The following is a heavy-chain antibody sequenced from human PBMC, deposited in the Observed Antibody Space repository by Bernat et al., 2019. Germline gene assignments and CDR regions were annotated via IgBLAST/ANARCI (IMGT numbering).Heavy chain of an antibody. CDR1: GFTFSSYW. J-gene: IGHJ3*02. D-gene: IGHD2-15*01. Sequence: EVQLVESGGGLVQPGGSLRLSCAASGFTFSSYWMHWVRQAPGKGLVWVSRINSDGRSTTYADSVRGRFTISRDNAKNTLYLQMNSLRAEDTAVYYCARAYCSGGSCYSGDAFDIWGQGTMVTVSS. CDR2: INSDGRST. V-gene: IGHV3-74*01. CDR3: ARAYCSGGSCYSGDAFDI.